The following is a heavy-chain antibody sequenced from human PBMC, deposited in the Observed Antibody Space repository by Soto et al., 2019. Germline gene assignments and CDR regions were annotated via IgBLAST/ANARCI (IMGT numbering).Heavy chain of an antibody. Sequence: QVQLQESGPGLVKPSQTLSLTCTVSGGSISSGGYYWSWIRQHPGKGLEWIGYIYYSGSTYYNPSLKSRGTITVGTSKNQFSPKLSLVTAAEKAVYYCATSSAVAGTRDYWGQGTLVTVSS. CDR1: GGSISSGGYY. V-gene: IGHV4-31*03. CDR2: IYYSGST. D-gene: IGHD6-19*01. CDR3: ATSSAVAGTRDY. J-gene: IGHJ4*02.